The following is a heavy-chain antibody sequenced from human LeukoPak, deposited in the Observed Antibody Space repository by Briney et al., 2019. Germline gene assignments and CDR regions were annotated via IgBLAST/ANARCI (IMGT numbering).Heavy chain of an antibody. V-gene: IGHV3-73*01. J-gene: IGHJ6*03. CDR3: FPGYSSSSEPDMDV. CDR1: GFTFSGSA. CDR2: IRSKANSYAT. Sequence: GGSLRLSCAASGFTFSGSAMHWVRQASGKGLEWVGRIRSKANSYATAYAASVKGRFTISRDDSKNTAYLQMNSLKTEDTAVYYCFPGYSSSSEPDMDVWGKGTTVTVSS. D-gene: IGHD6-13*01.